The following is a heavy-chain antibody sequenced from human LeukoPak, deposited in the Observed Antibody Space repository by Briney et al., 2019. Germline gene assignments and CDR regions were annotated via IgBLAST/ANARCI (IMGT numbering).Heavy chain of an antibody. Sequence: PSETLSLTCTVSGGSISSDYWTWVRQPPGKRLEWIGYIHYSGSTTYNPSLQSRVTISIDTSKNQFSLRLTSVTSADTAVYYCARDAGATAYWGQGALVTVSS. CDR2: IHYSGST. J-gene: IGHJ4*02. CDR1: GGSISSDY. V-gene: IGHV4-59*01. D-gene: IGHD4/OR15-4a*01. CDR3: ARDAGATAY.